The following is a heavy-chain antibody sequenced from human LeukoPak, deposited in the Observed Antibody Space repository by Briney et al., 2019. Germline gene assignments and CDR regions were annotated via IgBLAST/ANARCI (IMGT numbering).Heavy chain of an antibody. CDR2: ISTTGST. V-gene: IGHV4-4*07. Sequence: PSETLSLTCTVSGGSISDYFWSWIRQPAGKDLEWIGRISTTGSTYFNPSLQSRVRMSVDSSKTRFSLRLSSVTAADTAVYFCARSPSTIGWNWGYYFDFWGQGHLVTVSS. CDR1: GGSISDYF. D-gene: IGHD1-7*01. CDR3: ARSPSTIGWNWGYYFDF. J-gene: IGHJ4*02.